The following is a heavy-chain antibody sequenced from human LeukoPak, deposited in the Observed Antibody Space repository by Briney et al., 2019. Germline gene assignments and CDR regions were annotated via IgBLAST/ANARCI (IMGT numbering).Heavy chain of an antibody. CDR2: INPSGGRT. D-gene: IGHD5-18*01. V-gene: IGHV1-46*01. Sequence: GASVKVSYKASGYILTSYYMHWVRQAPGQGREWMGLINPSGGRTNYAQKFQGRLTMTRDMSTSTVYMELSSLRSEDTAVYYCARALPHRRLMDTTMNQHWFDPWGQGTLVTVSS. CDR3: ARALPHRRLMDTTMNQHWFDP. J-gene: IGHJ5*02. CDR1: GYILTSYY.